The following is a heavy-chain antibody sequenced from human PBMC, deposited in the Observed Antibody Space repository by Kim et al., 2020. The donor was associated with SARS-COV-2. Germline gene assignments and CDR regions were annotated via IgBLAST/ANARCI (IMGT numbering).Heavy chain of an antibody. CDR2: IYYSGST. V-gene: IGHV4-39*01. Sequence: SETLSLTCTVSGGSISSSSYYWGWIRQPPGKGLEWIGSIYYSGSTYYNPSLKSRVTISVDTSKNQFSLKLSSVTAADTAVYYCARQNHGDYVYYYYGMDVWGQGTTVTGSS. CDR1: GGSISSSSYY. CDR3: ARQNHGDYVYYYYGMDV. D-gene: IGHD4-17*01. J-gene: IGHJ6*01.